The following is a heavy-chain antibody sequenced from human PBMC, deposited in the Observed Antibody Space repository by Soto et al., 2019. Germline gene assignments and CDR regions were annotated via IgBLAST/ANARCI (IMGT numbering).Heavy chain of an antibody. Sequence: PGGSLRLSCAASGFPFSRYDMHWVRQAPGKGLEWVAVLWFDGSNEYYADSVQGRFTISRDNSKNTLYLQMDSLRAEDTAVYYCAREGGDGYTEVYYYYYYGMDVWGQGTTVTVSS. J-gene: IGHJ6*02. D-gene: IGHD5-12*01. CDR2: LWFDGSNE. CDR1: GFPFSRYD. V-gene: IGHV3-33*01. CDR3: AREGGDGYTEVYYYYYYGMDV.